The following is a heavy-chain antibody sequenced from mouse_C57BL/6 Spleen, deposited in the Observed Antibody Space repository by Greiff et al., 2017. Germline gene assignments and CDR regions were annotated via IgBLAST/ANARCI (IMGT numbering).Heavy chain of an antibody. Sequence: EVKVVESGGGLVKPGGSLKLSCAASGFTFSDYGMHWVRQAPEKGLEWVAYISSGSSTIYYADTVKGRFTISRDNAKNTLFLQMTSLRSEDTAMYYCARNYGSIYAMDYWGQGTSVTVSS. D-gene: IGHD1-1*01. V-gene: IGHV5-17*01. CDR3: ARNYGSIYAMDY. CDR2: ISSGSSTI. J-gene: IGHJ4*01. CDR1: GFTFSDYG.